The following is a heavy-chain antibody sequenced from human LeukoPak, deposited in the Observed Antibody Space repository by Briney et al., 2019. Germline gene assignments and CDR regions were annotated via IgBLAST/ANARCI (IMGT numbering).Heavy chain of an antibody. V-gene: IGHV3-21*01. CDR2: ISSSSSYI. J-gene: IGHJ4*02. Sequence: PGGSLRLSCAASGFTFSSYSMNWVRQAPGKGLEWVSSISSSSSYIYYADSVKGRFTIPRDNAKNSLYLQMNSLRAEDTAVYYCAREVGTTVTTLIDYWGQGTLVTVSS. CDR1: GFTFSSYS. D-gene: IGHD4-17*01. CDR3: AREVGTTVTTLIDY.